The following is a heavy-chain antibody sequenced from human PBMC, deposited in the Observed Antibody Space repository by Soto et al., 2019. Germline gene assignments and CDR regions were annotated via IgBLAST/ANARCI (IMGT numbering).Heavy chain of an antibody. Sequence: QVQLVQSGAEVKKPGSSVKVSCKASGGTFSSYAISWVRQAPGQGLECLGGIIPIFGTANYAQKFQGRVTITADESTSTAYMERSSLRSEDTAVYYCASPVDTAMVTAVDGMDVWGQGTTVTVSS. CDR2: IIPIFGTA. CDR3: ASPVDTAMVTAVDGMDV. CDR1: GGTFSSYA. V-gene: IGHV1-69*01. D-gene: IGHD5-18*01. J-gene: IGHJ6*02.